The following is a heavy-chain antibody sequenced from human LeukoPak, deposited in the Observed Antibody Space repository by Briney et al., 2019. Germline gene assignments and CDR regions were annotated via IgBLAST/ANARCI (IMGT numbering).Heavy chain of an antibody. V-gene: IGHV4-30-2*01. Sequence: SETLSLTCAVSGGSISSGGYSWSWIRQPPGKGLEWIGYIYHSGSTNYNPSLKSRVTISVDTSKNQFSLKLSSVTAADTAVYYCARGGSGWSNWFDPWGQGTLVTVSS. J-gene: IGHJ5*02. D-gene: IGHD6-19*01. CDR2: IYHSGST. CDR1: GGSISSGGYS. CDR3: ARGGSGWSNWFDP.